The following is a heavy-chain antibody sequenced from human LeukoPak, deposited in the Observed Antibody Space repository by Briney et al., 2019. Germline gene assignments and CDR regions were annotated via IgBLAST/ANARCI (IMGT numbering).Heavy chain of an antibody. CDR3: ASDYSSGWFDF. J-gene: IGHJ4*02. Sequence: GGSLRLSCAASGFTFSSYGMHWVRQAPGKGLEWVADMSFDGSDNYYADSVKGRFTVSRDNSKNTLYLQLHDLRGEDTAVYYCASDYSSGWFDFWGQGTLVTVSS. CDR2: MSFDGSDN. CDR1: GFTFSSYG. D-gene: IGHD6-19*01. V-gene: IGHV3-30*03.